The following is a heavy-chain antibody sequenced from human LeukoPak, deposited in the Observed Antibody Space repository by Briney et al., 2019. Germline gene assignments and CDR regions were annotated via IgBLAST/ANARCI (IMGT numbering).Heavy chain of an antibody. J-gene: IGHJ4*02. V-gene: IGHV3-23*01. D-gene: IGHD2-2*01. CDR1: GFTFSSYA. CDR3: AKEGCSSTSCYPLGY. Sequence: GGSLRLSCAASGFTFSSYAMSWVRQAPGKGLEWVSAISGSGGSTYYADSVKGRFTISSDNSKNTLYLQMNSLRAEDTAVYYCAKEGCSSTSCYPLGYWGQGTLVTVSS. CDR2: ISGSGGST.